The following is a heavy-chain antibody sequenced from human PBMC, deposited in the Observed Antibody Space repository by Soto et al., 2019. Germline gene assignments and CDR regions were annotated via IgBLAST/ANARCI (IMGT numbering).Heavy chain of an antibody. Sequence: SVKVSCKASGGTFSSYAISWVRQAPGQGLEWMGGIIPIFGTANYAQKFQGRVTITADESTSTAYMELSSLRSEDTAVYYCARGSQFGYYDFWSGYDIYYYYGMDVWGQGTTVTVS. CDR1: GGTFSSYA. V-gene: IGHV1-69*13. D-gene: IGHD3-3*01. J-gene: IGHJ6*02. CDR2: IIPIFGTA. CDR3: ARGSQFGYYDFWSGYDIYYYYGMDV.